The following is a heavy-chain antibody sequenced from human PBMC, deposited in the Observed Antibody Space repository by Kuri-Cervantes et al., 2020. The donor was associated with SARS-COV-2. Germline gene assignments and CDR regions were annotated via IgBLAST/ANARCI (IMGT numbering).Heavy chain of an antibody. J-gene: IGHJ4*02. CDR1: AFTFNSCN. Sequence: GGSLRLSCAASAFTFNSCNMNWVRQAPGKGLEWVSSISSSSSYIYYADSVKGRFTISRDNAKNSLYLQMSSLRAEDTAVYYCARDLRLGKSLDYWGQGTLVTVSS. CDR3: ARDLRLGKSLDY. V-gene: IGHV3-21*01. CDR2: ISSSSSYI. D-gene: IGHD7-27*01.